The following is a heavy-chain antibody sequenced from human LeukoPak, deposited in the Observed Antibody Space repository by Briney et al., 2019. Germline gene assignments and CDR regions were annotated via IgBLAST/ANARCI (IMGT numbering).Heavy chain of an antibody. J-gene: IGHJ6*02. Sequence: GASVKVSCKASGYTFTDYYMHWVRQAPGQGLEWMGWIYTNSGGTNCAQNFQGRVTMTRYTSISTAYMGLRRLRSDDTGVYYCARDRLGLSSPGYYYYGMDVWGPGTTVSVSS. CDR2: IYTNSGGT. CDR3: ARDRLGLSSPGYYYYGMDV. D-gene: IGHD2-15*01. V-gene: IGHV1-2*02. CDR1: GYTFTDYY.